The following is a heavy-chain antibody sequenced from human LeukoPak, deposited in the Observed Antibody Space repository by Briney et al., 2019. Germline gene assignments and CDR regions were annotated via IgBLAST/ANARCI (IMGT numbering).Heavy chain of an antibody. V-gene: IGHV3-33*01. CDR1: GFTFSSYG. D-gene: IGHD1-26*01. CDR2: IWYDGSNK. CDR3: ARDVGSEYYFDY. Sequence: GGSLRPSCAASGFTFSSYGMHWVRQAPGKGLEWVAVIWYDGSNKYYADSVKGRFTISRDNSKNTLYLQMNSLRAEDTAVYYCARDVGSEYYFDYWGQGTLVTVSS. J-gene: IGHJ4*02.